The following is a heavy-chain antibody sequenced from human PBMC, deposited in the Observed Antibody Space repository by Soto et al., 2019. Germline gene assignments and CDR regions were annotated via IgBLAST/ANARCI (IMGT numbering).Heavy chain of an antibody. Sequence: EVQLVESGGGLVQPGGSLRLSCAASGFTFSSYWMHWVRQAPGKGLVWVSRLNPDGSRTSYADSVKGRFTISRDNAKNTLYLQINSLRAEDTALYYCASVRTGYYNFDYWGQGTLVTVSS. V-gene: IGHV3-74*01. CDR1: GFTFSSYW. CDR2: LNPDGSRT. CDR3: ASVRTGYYNFDY. D-gene: IGHD3-9*01. J-gene: IGHJ4*02.